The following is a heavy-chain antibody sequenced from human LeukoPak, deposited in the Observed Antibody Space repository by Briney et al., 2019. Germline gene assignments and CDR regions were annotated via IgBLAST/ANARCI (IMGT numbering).Heavy chain of an antibody. CDR1: GGSISSYY. D-gene: IGHD2-15*01. CDR3: ARDWGSLRAFDT. Sequence: SETLSLTCTVSGGSISSYYWSWIRQPPGKGLEYIGYIYYSGSTNYNPSLKSRVTISLDTSKNQFSLKLTSVTAADTAVYYCARDWGSLRAFDTWGQGTMVTVSS. V-gene: IGHV4-59*01. CDR2: IYYSGST. J-gene: IGHJ3*02.